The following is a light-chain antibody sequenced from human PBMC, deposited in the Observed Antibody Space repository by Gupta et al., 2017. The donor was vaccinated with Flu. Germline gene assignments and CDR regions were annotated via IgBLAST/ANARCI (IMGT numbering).Light chain of an antibody. CDR3: QQDCSSPDT. CDR2: GAS. V-gene: IGKV3-20*01. J-gene: IGKJ4*01. CDR1: QSVSSSY. Sequence: EIVLTQSPGTLSLSPGERATLSCRASQSVSSSYLAWYQQKPGQAPRLLIYGASSRATGIPDRFRGCGSGTDFTLTISSLEPEDFAVYYCQQDCSSPDTFGVGTKVEIK.